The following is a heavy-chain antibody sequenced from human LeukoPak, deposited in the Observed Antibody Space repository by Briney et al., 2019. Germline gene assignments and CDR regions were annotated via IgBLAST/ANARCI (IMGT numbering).Heavy chain of an antibody. CDR1: GFTFDDYA. CDR2: ISWNSGSI. J-gene: IGHJ3*02. CDR3: AKMRARYYDSSGYLDAFDI. V-gene: IGHV3-9*01. Sequence: GGSLRLSCAASGFTFDDYAMHWVRQAPGKGLEWVSGISWNSGSIGYADSVKGRFTIYRDNAKNSLYLQMNSLRAEDTALYYCAKMRARYYDSSGYLDAFDIWGQGTMVTVSS. D-gene: IGHD3-22*01.